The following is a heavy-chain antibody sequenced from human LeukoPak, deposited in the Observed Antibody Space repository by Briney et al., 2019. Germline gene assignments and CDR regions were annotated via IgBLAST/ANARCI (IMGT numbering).Heavy chain of an antibody. CDR2: IYYSGST. CDR3: ARAPRDSSGWYPFDY. J-gene: IGHJ4*02. D-gene: IGHD6-19*01. Sequence: SETLSLTCTVSGGSISSYYWSWIRQPPGKGLEWIGYIYYSGSTNYNPSLKSRVTISVDTSKNQFSLKLSSVTAADTAVYYCARAPRDSSGWYPFDYWGQGTLVTVSS. CDR1: GGSISSYY. V-gene: IGHV4-59*01.